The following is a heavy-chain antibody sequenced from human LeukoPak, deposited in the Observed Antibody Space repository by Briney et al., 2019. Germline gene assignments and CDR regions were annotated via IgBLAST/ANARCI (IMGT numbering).Heavy chain of an antibody. CDR3: ARLLPATALGDAFDI. D-gene: IGHD2-2*01. CDR1: GGSISSSSYY. CDR2: IYYSGST. V-gene: IGHV4-39*07. J-gene: IGHJ3*02. Sequence: NSSETLSLTCTVSGGSISSSSYYWGWIRQPPGKGLEWIGSIYYSGSTYYNPSLKSRVTISVDTSKNQFSLKLSSVTAADTAVYYCARLLPATALGDAFDIWGQGTMVTVSS.